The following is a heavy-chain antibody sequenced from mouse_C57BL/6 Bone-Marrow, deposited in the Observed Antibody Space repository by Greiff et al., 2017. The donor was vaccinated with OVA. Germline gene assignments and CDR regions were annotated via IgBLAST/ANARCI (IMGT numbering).Heavy chain of an antibody. CDR2: ISDGGSDT. V-gene: IGHV5-4*03. J-gene: IGHJ3*01. CDR1: GFTFSSYA. Sequence: EVKLVESGGGLVKPGGSLKLSCAASGFTFSSYAMSWVRQTPEKRLEWVATISDGGSDTYYPDNVKGRFTISRDNANNNLYLQMSHLKSEDTAMYYCASRIYYGNYAWFAYWGQGTLVTVSA. CDR3: ASRIYYGNYAWFAY. D-gene: IGHD2-1*01.